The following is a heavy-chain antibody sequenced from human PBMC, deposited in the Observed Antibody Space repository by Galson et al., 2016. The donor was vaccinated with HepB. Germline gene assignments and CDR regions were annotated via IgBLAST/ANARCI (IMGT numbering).Heavy chain of an antibody. J-gene: IGHJ4*02. CDR3: ARDGAGDDNSGYTSDH. CDR2: ISGSGGTT. CDR1: GFTFSTYA. D-gene: IGHD3-22*01. V-gene: IGHV3-23*01. Sequence: SLRLSCAASGFTFSTYAMSWVRQAPGKGLECVSGISGSGGTTSYADSVKGRFTISRDNSKNTLFLQMNNLRGEDTAVYYCARDGAGDDNSGYTSDHWGQGTLVTVSS.